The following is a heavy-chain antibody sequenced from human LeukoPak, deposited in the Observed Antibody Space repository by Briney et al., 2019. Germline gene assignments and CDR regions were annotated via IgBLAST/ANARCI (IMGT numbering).Heavy chain of an antibody. CDR2: IRIGGDT. D-gene: IGHD2-21*02. CDR3: ARGGIPVTGIDEVDY. V-gene: IGHV3-13*01. CDR1: GFTFSSYD. J-gene: IGHJ4*02. Sequence: GGSLRLSCAASGFTFSSYDMHWVRQAAGKGLEWVSAIRIGGDTYYPGSVKGRFTIPRENAKNSLYLQMNSLRAGDTAVYYCARGGIPVTGIDEVDYWGQGTLVTVSS.